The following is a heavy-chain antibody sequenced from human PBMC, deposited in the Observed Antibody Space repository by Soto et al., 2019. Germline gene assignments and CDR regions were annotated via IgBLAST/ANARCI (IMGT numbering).Heavy chain of an antibody. CDR1: GGTFSSYA. V-gene: IGHV1-69*01. J-gene: IGHJ2*01. CDR2: IIPIFGTA. D-gene: IGHD1-7*01. Sequence: QVQLVQSGAEVKKPGSSVKVSCKASGGTFSSYAISWVRQAPGQGLEWMGGIIPIFGTANYAQKFQGRVTITADESTSTAYMDLSSLRSEYTAVYYCASPKNYHWYFDLWGRGTLVTVSS. CDR3: ASPKNYHWYFDL.